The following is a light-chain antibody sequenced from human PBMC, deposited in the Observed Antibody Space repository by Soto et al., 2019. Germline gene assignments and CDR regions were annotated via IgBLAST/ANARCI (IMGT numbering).Light chain of an antibody. V-gene: IGLV2-18*02. CDR3: SSYTSSSTYV. Sequence: QYVLTQPPSVSGSPGQSVTISCTGTISDAGFYARVSWYQQPPGTAPKLLIYDVTSRPSGVPDRFSGSRSGKTASLTISGLQAEDEADYYCSSYTSSSTYVFGPGTKVTVL. CDR1: ISDAGFYAR. J-gene: IGLJ1*01. CDR2: DVT.